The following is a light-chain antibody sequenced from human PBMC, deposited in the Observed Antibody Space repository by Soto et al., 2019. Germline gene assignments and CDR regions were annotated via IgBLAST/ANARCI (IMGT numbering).Light chain of an antibody. CDR1: QSISRN. V-gene: IGKV3-11*01. J-gene: IGKJ3*01. Sequence: ETVLTQSPATLSLSPGERGTLSCRASQSISRNLAWCQQKPGQAPRLVIYDASKRATGIPARFSGSGSGTDFTLTISSLEPEDFAVYYCQQRFTWPSFGPGTKVDIK. CDR3: QQRFTWPS. CDR2: DAS.